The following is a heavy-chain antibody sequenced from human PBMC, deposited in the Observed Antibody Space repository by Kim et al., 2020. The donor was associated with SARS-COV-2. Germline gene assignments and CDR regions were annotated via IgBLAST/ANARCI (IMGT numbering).Heavy chain of an antibody. CDR3: ARSKSIAVAGSLYV. D-gene: IGHD6-19*01. V-gene: IGHV1-3*01. J-gene: IGHJ6*02. CDR1: GYTFTSYA. CDR2: INAGNGNT. Sequence: ASVKVSCKASGYTFTSYALHWVRQAPGQRLEWTGWINAGNGNTKYSQKFQGRVTFTRDSSASTAYMELRSLRSEDTAVYYCARSKSIAVAGSLYVWGQGT.